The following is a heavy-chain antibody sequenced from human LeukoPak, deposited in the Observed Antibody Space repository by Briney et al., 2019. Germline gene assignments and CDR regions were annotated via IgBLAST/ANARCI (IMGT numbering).Heavy chain of an antibody. Sequence: SETLSLTCTVSGASISSYYWSWIRQPPGKGLEWIGHIYYSGSTNYNPSLQSRVTISMDTSKNQFSLKLSSVTAADTAVYYCARSIYSGTSNFDYWGQGTLVTVSS. CDR2: IYYSGST. J-gene: IGHJ4*02. D-gene: IGHD1-26*01. V-gene: IGHV4-59*01. CDR3: ARSIYSGTSNFDY. CDR1: GASISSYY.